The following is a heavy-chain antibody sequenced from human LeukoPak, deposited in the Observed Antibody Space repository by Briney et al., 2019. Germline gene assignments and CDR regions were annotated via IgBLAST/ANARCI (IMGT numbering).Heavy chain of an antibody. J-gene: IGHJ4*02. CDR3: ARGSGMIFSNHDVDY. CDR2: INTNTGNP. V-gene: IGHV7-4-1*02. D-gene: IGHD3/OR15-3a*01. Sequence: GASVKVSCKASGYTFTGYYMHWVRQAPGQGLEWMGWINTNTGNPTYAQGFTGRFVFSLDTSVNTAYLQISSLKAEDTAVYYCARGSGMIFSNHDVDYWGQGTLVTVSS. CDR1: GYTFTGYY.